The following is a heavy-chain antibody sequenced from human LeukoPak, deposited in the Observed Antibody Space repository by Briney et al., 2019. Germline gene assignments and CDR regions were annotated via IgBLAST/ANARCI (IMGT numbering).Heavy chain of an antibody. CDR1: GGTFSSYA. CDR2: IIPIFGTA. Sequence: SVTVSCKASGGTFSSYAISWVRQAPGQGLEWMGGIIPIFGTANYAQKFQGRVTITTDESTSTAYMELSSLRSEDTAVYYCARGGYSYGYWFDPWGQGTLVTVSS. CDR3: ARGGYSYGYWFDP. D-gene: IGHD5-18*01. V-gene: IGHV1-69*05. J-gene: IGHJ5*02.